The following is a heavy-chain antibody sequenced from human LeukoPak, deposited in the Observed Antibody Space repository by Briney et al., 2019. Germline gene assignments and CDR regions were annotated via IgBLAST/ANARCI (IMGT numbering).Heavy chain of an antibody. CDR1: GFNYNTYA. CDR2: ISGGGGNT. CDR3: APSGSYYRGAFDI. V-gene: IGHV3-23*01. Sequence: PGGSLRLSCAASGFNYNTYAMGWVRQAPGKGLEWVSSISGGGGNTYYADSVKGRFTISRDNSKNTLYLQMNSLRAEDTAVYYCAPSGSYYRGAFDIWGQGTMVTVSS. J-gene: IGHJ3*02. D-gene: IGHD1-26*01.